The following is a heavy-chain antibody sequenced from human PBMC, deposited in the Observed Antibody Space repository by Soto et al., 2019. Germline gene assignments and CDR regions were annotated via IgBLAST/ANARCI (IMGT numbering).Heavy chain of an antibody. D-gene: IGHD6-13*01. CDR1: GYDFTAYD. CDR2: MNPINGAT. J-gene: IGHJ6*02. CDR3: GRGPSPRAPAGGTPYYYARDV. Sequence: ASVKVSCKASGYDFTAYDINWVRQASGQGLEWMGWMNPINGATGSARRFQGRVSMTRNTATGTAYLELTSLRSDDTSVYYCGRGPSPRAPAGGTPYYYARDVGGQ. V-gene: IGHV1-8*02.